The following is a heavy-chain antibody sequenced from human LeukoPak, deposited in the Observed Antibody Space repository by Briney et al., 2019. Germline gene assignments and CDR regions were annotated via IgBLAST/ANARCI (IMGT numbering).Heavy chain of an antibody. CDR1: GFTFSSYS. CDR3: AKVGYCSSTSCSKGYFQH. D-gene: IGHD2-2*01. J-gene: IGHJ1*01. CDR2: ISISSSPI. Sequence: GGSLRLSCAASGFTFSSYSMNWVRQAPGKGLEWVSYISISSSPIYYADSVKGRFTISRDNAKNSLYLQMNSLRPEDTAVYYCAKVGYCSSTSCSKGYFQHWGQGTLVTVSS. V-gene: IGHV3-48*04.